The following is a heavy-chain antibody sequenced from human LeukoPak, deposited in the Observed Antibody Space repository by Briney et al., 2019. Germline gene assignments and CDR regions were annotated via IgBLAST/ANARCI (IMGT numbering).Heavy chain of an antibody. J-gene: IGHJ6*03. V-gene: IGHV1-24*01. CDR3: ATTGSNRMEDYYYMDV. Sequence: ASVKVSCKVSGYTFTVISMHLVRQAPGQGLEWMGGFNPEDDETIYAQKFQGRVTMTEDTSTDTAYMELSSLRTEDTAVYYCATTGSNRMEDYYYMDVWGKGTTVTVYS. CDR1: GYTFTVIS. D-gene: IGHD1-14*01. CDR2: FNPEDDET.